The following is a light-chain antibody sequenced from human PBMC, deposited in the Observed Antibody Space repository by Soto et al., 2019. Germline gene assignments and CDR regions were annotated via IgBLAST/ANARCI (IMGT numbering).Light chain of an antibody. V-gene: IGKV1-9*01. Sequence: DIQLTQSPSFLSASVGDRVTIRCRASQGISTYLAWYQQKPGNAPKLLIHVASTLQRGVPSRFSGSGSGTEFTLTISSLQPEDCATYYCQQHNSYPRTFGQGTQLEIK. CDR1: QGISTY. CDR2: VAS. J-gene: IGKJ2*01. CDR3: QQHNSYPRT.